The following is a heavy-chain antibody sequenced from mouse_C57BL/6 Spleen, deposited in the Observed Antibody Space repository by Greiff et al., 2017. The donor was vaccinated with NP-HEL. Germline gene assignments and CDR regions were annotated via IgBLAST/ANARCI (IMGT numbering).Heavy chain of an antibody. J-gene: IGHJ3*01. V-gene: IGHV5-9*01. CDR2: ISGGGGTP. D-gene: IGHD2-4*01. Sequence: DVMLVESGGGLVKPGGSLKLSCAASGFTFSSYTMSWVRQTPEKRLEWVATISGGGGTPSSPDSVKGRFTISRDNARNTLYLQMSSLRSEDTALYYCARLYYDYDIWFAYWGQGTLVTVSA. CDR3: ARLYYDYDIWFAY. CDR1: GFTFSSYT.